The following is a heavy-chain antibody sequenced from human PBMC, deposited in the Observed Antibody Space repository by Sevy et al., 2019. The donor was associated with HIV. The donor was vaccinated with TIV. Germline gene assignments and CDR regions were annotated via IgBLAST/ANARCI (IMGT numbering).Heavy chain of an antibody. CDR1: GFMFSSYA. J-gene: IGHJ6*03. Sequence: GGSLRLSCAASGFMFSSYAMSWVRQAPGKGLEWVSSVSGSGASTYYADSVKGRFTISRDNSKNTLYLQMSSLRGEDTAVYYCVKNPAVGSYYYMDVWGKGTTVTVSS. V-gene: IGHV3-23*01. D-gene: IGHD1-26*01. CDR3: VKNPAVGSYYYMDV. CDR2: VSGSGAST.